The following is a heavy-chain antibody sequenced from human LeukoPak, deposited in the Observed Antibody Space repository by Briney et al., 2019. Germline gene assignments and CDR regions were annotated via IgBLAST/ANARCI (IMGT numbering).Heavy chain of an antibody. CDR2: VSGSGGSA. CDR1: GFTFSTYA. CDR3: AKGFQSRYNFDY. Sequence: GGSLRLSCAASGFTFSTYAMSWVRQAPGKGLEWVSAVSGSGGSAYYADSVKGRFTISRDNSKNTLYLQMNSLRAEDTAVYYCAKGFQSRYNFDYWGQGTLVTVSS. V-gene: IGHV3-23*01. J-gene: IGHJ4*02. D-gene: IGHD5-24*01.